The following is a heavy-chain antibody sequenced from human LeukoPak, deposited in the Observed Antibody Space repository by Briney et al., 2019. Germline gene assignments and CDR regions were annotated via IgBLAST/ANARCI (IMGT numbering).Heavy chain of an antibody. CDR2: INSYNGNT. D-gene: IGHD3-22*01. CDR3: SRQITMIVVVINDTFDI. CDR1: GYTFTRYG. Sequence: ASVRVSCKASGYTFTRYGITWVRQAPGQGLEWVGWINSYNGNTNYAQKLQGRVTLTTDTSTSTAYMELRNLTADDTAVYYCSRQITMIVVVINDTFDIWGQGTMVTVSS. J-gene: IGHJ3*02. V-gene: IGHV1-18*01.